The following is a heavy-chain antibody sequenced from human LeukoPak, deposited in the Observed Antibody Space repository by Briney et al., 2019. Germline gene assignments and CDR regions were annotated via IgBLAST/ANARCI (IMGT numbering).Heavy chain of an antibody. J-gene: IGHJ4*02. D-gene: IGHD3-3*01. Sequence: GASVKVSCKASGGTFSGYAISWVRQAPGQGLEWMGGIIPIFGTANYAQKFQGRVTITADESTSTAYMELSSLRSEDTAVYYCARRAYYDFWSGFGYWGQGTLVTVSS. CDR1: GGTFSGYA. CDR2: IIPIFGTA. CDR3: ARRAYYDFWSGFGY. V-gene: IGHV1-69*13.